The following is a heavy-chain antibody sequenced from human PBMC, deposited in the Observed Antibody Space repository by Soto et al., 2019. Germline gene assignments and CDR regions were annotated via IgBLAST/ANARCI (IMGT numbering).Heavy chain of an antibody. CDR1: GYTLTELH. Sequence: GASVKISCKFSGYTLTELHIHWVRQDPPKGLEWMGGFDPEDGETIYAQKFQGRVTMTEDTSTDTAYMELSSLRSEDTAVYYCATAGYCTNGVCYNFDYWGQGTLVTVSS. CDR2: FDPEDGET. V-gene: IGHV1-24*01. D-gene: IGHD2-8*01. J-gene: IGHJ4*02. CDR3: ATAGYCTNGVCYNFDY.